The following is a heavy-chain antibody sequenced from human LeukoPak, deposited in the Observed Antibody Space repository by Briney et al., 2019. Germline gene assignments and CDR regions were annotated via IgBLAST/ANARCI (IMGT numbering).Heavy chain of an antibody. D-gene: IGHD1-1*01. Sequence: PSQILSLTCTVSGGSINSGDYYWSWIRQPPGKGLEWIGYIYYSGNTYYNPSLKSRITISLDTSKSQFSLELTSVTAADTAVYYCARQNWYDHNWFDPWGQGTLVTVSS. CDR2: IYYSGNT. V-gene: IGHV4-30-4*08. J-gene: IGHJ5*02. CDR3: ARQNWYDHNWFDP. CDR1: GGSINSGDYY.